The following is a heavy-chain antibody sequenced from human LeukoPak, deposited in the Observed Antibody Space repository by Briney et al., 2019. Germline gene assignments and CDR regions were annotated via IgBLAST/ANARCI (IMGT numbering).Heavy chain of an antibody. CDR2: IYHSGST. CDR1: GGSISSYY. D-gene: IGHD3-10*01. V-gene: IGHV4-38-2*02. CDR3: ARVEVTMDSSY. J-gene: IGHJ4*02. Sequence: SETLSLTCTVSGGSISSYYWSWIRQPPGKGLEWIGSIYHSGSTYYNPSLKSRVTVSVDTSKNQFSLKLSSVTAADTAVYYCARVEVTMDSSYWGQGTLVTVSS.